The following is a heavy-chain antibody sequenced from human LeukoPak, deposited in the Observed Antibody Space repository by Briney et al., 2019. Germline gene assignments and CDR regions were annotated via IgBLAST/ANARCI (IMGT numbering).Heavy chain of an antibody. J-gene: IGHJ4*02. Sequence: GGSLRLSCAAPGFTFSSYWMSWVRQAPGKGLEWVANIKQDGSEKYYVDSVKGRFTISRDNAKNSLYLQMNSLRAEDTAVYYCARAVYSGSYSPFDYWGQGTLVTVSS. CDR1: GFTFSSYW. CDR2: IKQDGSEK. CDR3: ARAVYSGSYSPFDY. D-gene: IGHD1-26*01. V-gene: IGHV3-7*03.